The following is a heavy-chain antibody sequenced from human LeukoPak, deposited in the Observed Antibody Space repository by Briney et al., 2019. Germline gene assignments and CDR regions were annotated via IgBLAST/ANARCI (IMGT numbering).Heavy chain of an antibody. CDR1: GFTFSSYW. CDR2: IRQDGNEQ. V-gene: IGHV3-7*03. Sequence: PGGSLRLSCAASGFTFSSYWMSWVRQAPGKGLEWVANIRQDGNEQYYVDSVKGRFIISRDNAKNSLYLQINSLRAEDTAVYFCATSKLEWLFNFYYWGQGTLVTVSS. CDR3: ATSKLEWLFNFYY. D-gene: IGHD3-3*01. J-gene: IGHJ4*02.